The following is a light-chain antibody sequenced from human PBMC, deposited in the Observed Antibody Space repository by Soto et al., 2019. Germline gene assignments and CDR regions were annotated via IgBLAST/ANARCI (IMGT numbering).Light chain of an antibody. V-gene: IGKV1-33*01. CDR2: DVS. Sequence: IQMTQSPSSVSASVGDGVTITCRASQGISSWLAWYQQKPGKAPKLLIYDVSNLETGVPSRFSGSGSGTHFSLTISSLQPEDVATYYCQHYDHLPPLTFGGGTRVQIK. CDR1: QGISSW. CDR3: QHYDHLPPLT. J-gene: IGKJ4*01.